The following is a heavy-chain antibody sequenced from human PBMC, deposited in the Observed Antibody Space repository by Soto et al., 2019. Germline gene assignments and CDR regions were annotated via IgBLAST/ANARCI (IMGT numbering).Heavy chain of an antibody. V-gene: IGHV1-46*01. CDR3: ARALTEFDY. J-gene: IGHJ4*02. Sequence: ASVKVSCQASCYTLPPHFIYWVRQAPGQGLEWMGIINPNGGATSYAQNFQGRVTMTGDTSTSTVYMELSSLRSEDTAMYYCARALTEFDYWGPGTLVTVSS. CDR1: CYTLPPHF. D-gene: IGHD7-27*01. CDR2: INPNGGAT.